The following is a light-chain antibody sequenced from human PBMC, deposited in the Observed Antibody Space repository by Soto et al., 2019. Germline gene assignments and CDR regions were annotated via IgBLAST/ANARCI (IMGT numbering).Light chain of an antibody. CDR3: QQYGSSPGT. CDR1: QSVRDRY. J-gene: IGKJ1*01. CDR2: DTS. Sequence: IVVTQSPATLSVSPGERATLSCRASQSVRDRYLAWYQQKPGQAPSLLIYDTSTRATGVPDRFSGSGSGTDFALTISRVEPEDFAIYFCQQYGSSPGTFGQGTKVDIK. V-gene: IGKV3-20*01.